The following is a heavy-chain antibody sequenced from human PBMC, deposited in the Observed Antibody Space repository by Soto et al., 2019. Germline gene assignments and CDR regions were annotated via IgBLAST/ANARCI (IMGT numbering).Heavy chain of an antibody. J-gene: IGHJ5*02. V-gene: IGHV1-69*13. CDR3: ARDSLVVVAATPRWFDP. Sequence: SVKVSCKSSGGTFSSYAFSWVRQAPGQGLEWMGGIIPMFGTANYAQKFQGRVTITADESTSTAYMELSSLRFEDTAVYYCARDSLVVVAATPRWFDPWGQGTLVTVSS. CDR2: IIPMFGTA. CDR1: GGTFSSYA. D-gene: IGHD2-15*01.